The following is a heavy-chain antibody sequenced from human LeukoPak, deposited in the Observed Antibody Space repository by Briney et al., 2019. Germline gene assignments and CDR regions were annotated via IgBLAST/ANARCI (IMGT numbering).Heavy chain of an antibody. J-gene: IGHJ4*02. D-gene: IGHD3-22*01. CDR3: ARAAYSSGFYFFDS. CDR1: GGSISSYY. CDR2: VYYSGST. V-gene: IGHV4-59*01. Sequence: SETLSLTCTVSGGSISSYYWSWIRQPPGKGLESIGYVYYSGSTSYNPSLKSRVTISIDTSKNQFSLKLNSVTAADTAVYHCARAAYSSGFYFFDSWGQGTLVTVSS.